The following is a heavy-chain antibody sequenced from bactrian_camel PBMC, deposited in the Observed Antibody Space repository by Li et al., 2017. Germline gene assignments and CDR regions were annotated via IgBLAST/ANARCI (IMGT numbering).Heavy chain of an antibody. Sequence: HVQLVESGGGSVQAGGSLRLSCAALGYRWRFNSMAWFRQFPGKEREWVSSIRRDGTTGYAGSVKGRFTISRDQAKDTVYLQMNSLKPEDTAMYYCEVPKVTGCFYWGQGTQVTVS. CDR3: EVPKVTGCFY. V-gene: IGHV3S63*01. D-gene: IGHD2*01. J-gene: IGHJ4*01. CDR2: IRRDGTT. CDR1: GYRWRFNS.